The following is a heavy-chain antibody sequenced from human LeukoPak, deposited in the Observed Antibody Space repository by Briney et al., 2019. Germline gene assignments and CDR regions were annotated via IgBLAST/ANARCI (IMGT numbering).Heavy chain of an antibody. CDR2: ISSASNTI. J-gene: IGHJ5*02. CDR3: ARDGWFGDYNWFDP. Sequence: GGSLRLSCAASGFAFSSYSMNWVRQAPGKGLEWVSYISSASNTIYYADSVKGRFTISRDNAKNSLYPQMNSLRAEDTAMYYCARDGWFGDYNWFDPWGQGTLVTVSS. D-gene: IGHD3-10*01. CDR1: GFAFSSYS. V-gene: IGHV3-48*01.